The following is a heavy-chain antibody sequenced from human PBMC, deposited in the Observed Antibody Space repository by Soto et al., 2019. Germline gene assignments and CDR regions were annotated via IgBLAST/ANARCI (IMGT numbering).Heavy chain of an antibody. CDR3: AKGKGRVLEWLFSYFDF. V-gene: IGHV3-23*01. Sequence: WRPKRLSCAAVGFTFSSYAMSWVRQAPGKGLEWVSAISGSGGSTYYADSVKGRFTISRDNSKNTLYLQMNSLRAEDTAVYYCAKGKGRVLEWLFSYFDFWGQGTLVTVSS. CDR1: GFTFSSYA. D-gene: IGHD3-3*01. J-gene: IGHJ4*02. CDR2: ISGSGGST.